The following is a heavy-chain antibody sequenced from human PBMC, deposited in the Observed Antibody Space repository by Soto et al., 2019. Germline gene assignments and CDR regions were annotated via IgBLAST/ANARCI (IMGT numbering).Heavy chain of an antibody. CDR3: ARAHSSGWYWRTSDYYYGMDV. J-gene: IGHJ6*02. CDR1: GFTFSSYW. V-gene: IGHV3-7*03. Sequence: GGSLRLSCAASGFTFSSYWMSWVRQAPGKGLEWVANIKQDGSEKYYVDSVKGRFTIPRDNAKNSLYLQMNSLRAEDTAVYYCARAHSSGWYWRTSDYYYGMDVWGQGTTVTVSS. D-gene: IGHD6-19*01. CDR2: IKQDGSEK.